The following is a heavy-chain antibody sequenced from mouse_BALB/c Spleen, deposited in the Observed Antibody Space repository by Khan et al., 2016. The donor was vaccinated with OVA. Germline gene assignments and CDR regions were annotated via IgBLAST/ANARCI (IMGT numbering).Heavy chain of an antibody. Sequence: EVQLLETGGGLVQPGGSRKLSCAASGFTFSSYGMYWVRQAPEKGLEWVAYISGDSSTIYYADTVKGRFTISRDNPKNTLFLQLNSRMSEDTARYYCATSYFFGYYFDYWGPGTTLTVSS. CDR3: ATSYFFGYYFDY. CDR1: GFTFSSYG. V-gene: IGHV5-17*02. J-gene: IGHJ2*01. CDR2: ISGDSSTI. D-gene: IGHD1-1*01.